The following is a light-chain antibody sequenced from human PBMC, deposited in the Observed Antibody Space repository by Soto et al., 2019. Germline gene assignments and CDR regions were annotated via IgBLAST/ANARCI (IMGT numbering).Light chain of an antibody. V-gene: IGKV3-15*01. CDR3: QQYKNWPLK. Sequence: EIVMTQSPATLSVSPGERATLSCRASQSVSSNLPWYQQKPGQAPRLLIYGASTRATGIPARFSGSGSGTEFTLTISSLQSEDFAVYNCQQYKNWPLKFGGGTKADI. CDR2: GAS. J-gene: IGKJ4*02. CDR1: QSVSSN.